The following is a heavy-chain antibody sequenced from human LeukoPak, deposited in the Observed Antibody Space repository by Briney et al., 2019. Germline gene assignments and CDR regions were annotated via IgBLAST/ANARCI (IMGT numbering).Heavy chain of an antibody. CDR2: IRYDGSNK. Sequence: GGSLRLSSAASGFTFSSYGMHWVRQAPGKGLEWVAFIRYDGSNKYYADSVKGRFTISRDNSKNTLYLQMNSLRAEDTAVYYCAKDQGVHGGAFDIWGQGTMVTVSS. D-gene: IGHD2-8*01. CDR3: AKDQGVHGGAFDI. J-gene: IGHJ3*02. V-gene: IGHV3-30*02. CDR1: GFTFSSYG.